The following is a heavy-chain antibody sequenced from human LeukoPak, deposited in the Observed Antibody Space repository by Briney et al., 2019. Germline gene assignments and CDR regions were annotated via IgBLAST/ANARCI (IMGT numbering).Heavy chain of an antibody. D-gene: IGHD2-2*01. CDR1: GYTFTSYA. Sequence: ASVKVSCKASGYTFTSYAMHWVRQAPGQRLEWMGWINAGNGNTKYSQKFQGRVTITRDTSASTAYMELSSMRTEDTAVYYCARTTSLVPAAIGYFDLWGRGTLVTVSS. J-gene: IGHJ2*01. CDR2: INAGNGNT. V-gene: IGHV1-3*01. CDR3: ARTTSLVPAAIGYFDL.